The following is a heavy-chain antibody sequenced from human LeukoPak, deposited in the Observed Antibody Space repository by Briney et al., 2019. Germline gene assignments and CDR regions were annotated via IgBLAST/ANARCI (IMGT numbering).Heavy chain of an antibody. Sequence: GASLKISCKGSGYPFTSYWIGWVRQLPGKGLEWMGIIYPGDSDTRYSPSFQGQVTISADKSISTAYLQWSSLKASDTAMYYCARPTTYGSGVFDYWGQGTLVTVSS. D-gene: IGHD3-10*01. J-gene: IGHJ4*02. CDR2: IYPGDSDT. CDR3: ARPTTYGSGVFDY. CDR1: GYPFTSYW. V-gene: IGHV5-51*01.